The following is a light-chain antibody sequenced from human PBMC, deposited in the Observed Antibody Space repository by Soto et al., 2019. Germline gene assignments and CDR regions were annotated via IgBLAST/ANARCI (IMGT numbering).Light chain of an antibody. CDR2: DAS. V-gene: IGKV1-5*01. Sequence: DIQMTQSPSTLSASVGDTVTVTCRASQSISSWLAWYQQKPGKAPKLLIYDASSLESGVPSRFSGSGSGTEFTLTISSLQPDDFVTYYCQQYNSYWTFGQGTKVDI. J-gene: IGKJ1*01. CDR1: QSISSW. CDR3: QQYNSYWT.